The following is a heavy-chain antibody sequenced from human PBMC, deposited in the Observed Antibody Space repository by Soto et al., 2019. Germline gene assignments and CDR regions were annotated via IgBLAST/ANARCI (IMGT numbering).Heavy chain of an antibody. V-gene: IGHV4-59*01. J-gene: IGHJ4*02. CDR2: IYSSGST. Sequence: PSETLSLTCTVSGGSISNYYWNWIRQSPGKGLEWIGYIYSSGSTHYNPSLQNRVTISIDTSTTTAYMELRSLKSDDTAVYYCARVSPSSRAAEPWGQGTLVTVSS. CDR1: GGSISNYY. CDR3: ARVSPSSRAAEP. D-gene: IGHD6-13*01.